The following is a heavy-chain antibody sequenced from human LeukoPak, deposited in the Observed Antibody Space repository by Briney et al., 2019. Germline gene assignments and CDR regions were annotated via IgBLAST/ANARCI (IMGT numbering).Heavy chain of an antibody. CDR1: GGSISSYY. CDR2: IYTSGIT. D-gene: IGHD3-22*01. CDR3: ARQGRISMIVVLIEDAFDI. Sequence: SETLSLTCTVSGGSISSYYWSWIRQPAGKGLEWIGRIYTSGITNYNPSLKSRVTMSVDTSKNQFSLKLSSVTAAGTAVYYCARQGRISMIVVLIEDAFDIWGQGTMVTVSS. J-gene: IGHJ3*02. V-gene: IGHV4-4*07.